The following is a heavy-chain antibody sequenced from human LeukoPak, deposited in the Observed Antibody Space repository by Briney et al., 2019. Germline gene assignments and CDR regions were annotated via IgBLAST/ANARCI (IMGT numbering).Heavy chain of an antibody. D-gene: IGHD3-10*01. CDR3: ATEGRPGDWFDP. Sequence: PSETLSLTCTVSGGSISSYYWSWIRQPPGKGLEWIGYIYYSGSTNYNPSLKSRVTISIDTSKNRISLKLSSVTAADTAIYYCATEGRPGDWFDPWGRGTLVTVSS. CDR2: IYYSGST. V-gene: IGHV4-59*01. J-gene: IGHJ5*02. CDR1: GGSISSYY.